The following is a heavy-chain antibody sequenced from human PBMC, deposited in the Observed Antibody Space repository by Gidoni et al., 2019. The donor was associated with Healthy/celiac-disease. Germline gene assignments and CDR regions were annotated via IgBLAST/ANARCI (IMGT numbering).Heavy chain of an antibody. J-gene: IGHJ4*02. CDR3: VKDETAEYSSSSAYDY. CDR2: ISSNGGST. D-gene: IGHD6-6*01. Sequence: EVQLVESGGGLVQPGGSLRLSCSASGFTFSSYAMHWVRQGPGKGLEDVSAISSNGGSTYYADSVKGRFTISRDNSKNTLYLQMSSLRAEDTAVYYCVKDETAEYSSSSAYDYWGQGTLVTVSS. CDR1: GFTFSSYA. V-gene: IGHV3-64D*08.